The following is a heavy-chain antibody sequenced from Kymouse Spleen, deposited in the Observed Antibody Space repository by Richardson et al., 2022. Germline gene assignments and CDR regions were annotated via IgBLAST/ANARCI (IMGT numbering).Heavy chain of an antibody. V-gene: IGHV4-39*01. Sequence: QLQLQESGPGLVKPSETLSLTCTVSGGSISSSSYYWGWIRQPPGKGLEWIGSIYYSGSTYYNPSLKSRVTISVDTSKNQFSLKLSSVTAADTAVYYCARLTYYYGSGSYYPDYWGQGTLVTVSS. D-gene: IGHD3-10*01. CDR2: IYYSGST. J-gene: IGHJ4*02. CDR1: GGSISSSSYY. CDR3: ARLTYYYGSGSYYPDY.